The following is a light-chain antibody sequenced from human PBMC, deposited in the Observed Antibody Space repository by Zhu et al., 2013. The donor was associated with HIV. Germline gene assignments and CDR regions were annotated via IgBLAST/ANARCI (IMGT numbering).Light chain of an antibody. CDR2: AAS. CDR3: QQYNDYSTWT. Sequence: DIQMIQSPSSLSASVGDRVTITCRATQSISSYLNWYQQKPGKAPKLLIHAASTLQSGVPSRFSGSGSGTEFTLTISSLQPDDFATYYCQQYNDYSTWTFGQGTKVDIK. J-gene: IGKJ1*01. V-gene: IGKV1-39*01. CDR1: QSISSY.